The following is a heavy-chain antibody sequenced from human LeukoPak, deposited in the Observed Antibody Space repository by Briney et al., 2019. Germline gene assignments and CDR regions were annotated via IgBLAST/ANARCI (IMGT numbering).Heavy chain of an antibody. CDR3: AKGNSSSWYAPLDY. CDR1: GFTFSSYV. Sequence: PGGSPRLSCAASGFTFSSYVMSWVRQAPGKGLEWVSAISGSGGSTYYADSVKGRFTISRDNSKNTLYLQMNSLRAEDTAVYYCAKGNSSSWYAPLDYWGQGTLVTVSS. CDR2: ISGSGGST. J-gene: IGHJ4*02. D-gene: IGHD6-13*01. V-gene: IGHV3-23*01.